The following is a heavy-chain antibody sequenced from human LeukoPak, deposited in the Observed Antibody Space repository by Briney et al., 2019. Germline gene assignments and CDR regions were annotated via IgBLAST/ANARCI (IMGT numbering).Heavy chain of an antibody. V-gene: IGHV1-2*02. CDR3: ARLEGRNWFGP. J-gene: IGHJ5*02. D-gene: IGHD3-3*01. CDR2: ISPNSGGT. CDR1: GYTFTGYS. Sequence: ASVKVSCKASGYTFTGYSMHWVRQAPGQGLEWMGWISPNSGGTNYAQKFQGRVTMTRDTSISTAYMELSRLRSDDTAVYYCARLEGRNWFGPWGQGTLVTVSS.